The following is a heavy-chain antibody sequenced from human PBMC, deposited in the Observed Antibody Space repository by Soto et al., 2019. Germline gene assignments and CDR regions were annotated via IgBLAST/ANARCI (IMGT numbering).Heavy chain of an antibody. J-gene: IGHJ6*02. V-gene: IGHV3-33*01. CDR2: IWYDGSNK. D-gene: IGHD6-13*01. CDR1: GFTFSSYG. Sequence: GGSLRLSCAASGFTFSSYGMHWVRQAPGKGLEWVAVIWYDGSNKYYADSVKGRFTISRDNSKNTLYLQMNSLRAEDTAVYYCARTLAAAGSDYYYGMDVWGQGTTVTVSS. CDR3: ARTLAAAGSDYYYGMDV.